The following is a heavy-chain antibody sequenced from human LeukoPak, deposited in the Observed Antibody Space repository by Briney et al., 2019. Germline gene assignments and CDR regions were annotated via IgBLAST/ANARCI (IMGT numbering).Heavy chain of an antibody. D-gene: IGHD3-9*01. CDR2: IYHSGST. Sequence: ETLSLTCTVFGYSISSGYYWGWIRQPPGKGLEWIGSIYHSGSTYYNPSLKSRVTISVDTSKNQFSLKLSSVTAADTAVYYCARDLNYWGQGTLVTVSS. V-gene: IGHV4-38-2*02. J-gene: IGHJ4*02. CDR1: GYSISSGYY. CDR3: ARDLNY.